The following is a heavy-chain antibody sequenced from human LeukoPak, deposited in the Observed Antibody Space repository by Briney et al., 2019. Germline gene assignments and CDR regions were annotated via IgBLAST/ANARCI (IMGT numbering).Heavy chain of an antibody. J-gene: IGHJ4*02. CDR3: AKDREDSSSPYYFDY. CDR1: GFIFSNYW. Sequence: TGGSLRLSCAASGFIFSNYWMSWVRQAPGKGLEWVSAISGSGGSTYYADSVKGRFTISRDNSKNTLYLQMNSLRAEDTAVYYCAKDREDSSSPYYFDYWGQGTLVTVSS. CDR2: ISGSGGST. D-gene: IGHD6-6*01. V-gene: IGHV3-23*01.